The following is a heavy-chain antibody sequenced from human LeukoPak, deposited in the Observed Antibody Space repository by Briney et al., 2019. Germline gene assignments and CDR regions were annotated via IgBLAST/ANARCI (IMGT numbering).Heavy chain of an antibody. Sequence: PGGSLRLPCAASGFTFSSYAMSWVRQAPGKGLEWVSAISGSGGSTYYADSVKGRFTISRDNSKNTLYLQMNSLRAEDTAVYYCAKDSIVVVTLDAFDIWGQGTMVTVSS. CDR3: AKDSIVVVTLDAFDI. CDR1: GFTFSSYA. J-gene: IGHJ3*02. CDR2: ISGSGGST. D-gene: IGHD3-22*01. V-gene: IGHV3-23*01.